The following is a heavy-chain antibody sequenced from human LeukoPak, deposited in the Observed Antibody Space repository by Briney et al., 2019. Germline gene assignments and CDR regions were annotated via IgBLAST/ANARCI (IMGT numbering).Heavy chain of an antibody. J-gene: IGHJ5*02. Sequence: GGSLRLSCAASGFTFSDYYMSWIRQAPGKGLEWVSYISSSGSTIYYADSVKGRFTISRDNAKNSLYLQMNSLRAEDTAVYYCARDSHNSGSDSFDPWGQGTLVTVSS. D-gene: IGHD6-19*01. CDR2: ISSSGSTI. CDR3: ARDSHNSGSDSFDP. CDR1: GFTFSDYY. V-gene: IGHV3-11*01.